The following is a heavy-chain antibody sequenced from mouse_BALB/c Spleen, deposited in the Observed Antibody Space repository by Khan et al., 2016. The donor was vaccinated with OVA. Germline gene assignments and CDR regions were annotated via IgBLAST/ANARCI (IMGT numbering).Heavy chain of an antibody. V-gene: IGHV5-9*02. Sequence: EVELVESGGGFVKPARSLNLSCAVSGFAFSSYDMSWVRQTPEKRLEWVTTISTGGSYIYYPDSVKGRFTISRDIARNTLYLQMSSLRSEDTALYYCARPSYYGNPWFTYWGPGTLVTVSA. CDR2: ISTGGSYI. J-gene: IGHJ3*01. D-gene: IGHD2-10*01. CDR3: ARPSYYGNPWFTY. CDR1: GFAFSSYD.